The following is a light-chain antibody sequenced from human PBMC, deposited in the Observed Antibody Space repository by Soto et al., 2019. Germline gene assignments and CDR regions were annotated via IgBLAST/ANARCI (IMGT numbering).Light chain of an antibody. CDR1: QSVSGY. Sequence: EIVLTQSPATLSLSPGERATLSCRASQSVSGYLAWYQQKPGQAPRLLMYAASTRATGIPARFSGSGSGTDFTLTISSLEPEDFAVYYCQQRSNWPSTFGGGTKVEIK. V-gene: IGKV3-11*01. J-gene: IGKJ4*01. CDR2: AAS. CDR3: QQRSNWPST.